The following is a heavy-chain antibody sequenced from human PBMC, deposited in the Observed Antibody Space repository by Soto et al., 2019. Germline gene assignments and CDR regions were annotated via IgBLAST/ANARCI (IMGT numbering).Heavy chain of an antibody. V-gene: IGHV4-31*03. CDR1: GNSISGGGYY. CDR2: ISFRGRT. D-gene: IGHD2-2*01. Sequence: QVQLQESGPGLVKASQTLSLICTVSGNSISGGGYYWTWIRQHPGKGLEWIGYISFRGRTFYNPSLTSRVTMSVDTSSNHFALRLSSVTAADTAVYYCASVPYAADTYYYFDYWGQGSLVTVSS. J-gene: IGHJ4*02. CDR3: ASVPYAADTYYYFDY.